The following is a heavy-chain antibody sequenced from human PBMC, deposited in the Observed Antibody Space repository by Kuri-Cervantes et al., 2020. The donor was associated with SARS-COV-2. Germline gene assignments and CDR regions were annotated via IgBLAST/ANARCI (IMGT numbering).Heavy chain of an antibody. V-gene: IGHV3-23*01. J-gene: IGHJ4*02. CDR1: GFTFSSYA. Sequence: GESLKISCAASGFTFSSYAMSWVRQAPGKGLEWVSAISGSGGSTYYADSVKGRFTISRDNSKNTLYLQMNSLRAEDTAVYYCAKDQGYSSGWYLDYWGQGTLVTVSS. CDR3: AKDQGYSSGWYLDY. CDR2: ISGSGGST. D-gene: IGHD6-19*01.